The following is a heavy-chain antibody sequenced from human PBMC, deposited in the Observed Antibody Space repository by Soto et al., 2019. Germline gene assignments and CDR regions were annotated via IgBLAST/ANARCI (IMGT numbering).Heavy chain of an antibody. V-gene: IGHV3-33*01. D-gene: IGHD1-7*01. J-gene: IGHJ6*02. Sequence: GGSLRLSCAASGFTFSSYGMHWVRQAPGKGLEWVAVIWYDGSNKYYADSVKGRFTISRDNSKNTLYLQMNSLRAEDTAVYYCARNGGTGTTGSNYYYYYGMDVWGQGTTVTVSS. CDR3: ARNGGTGTTGSNYYYYYGMDV. CDR2: IWYDGSNK. CDR1: GFTFSSYG.